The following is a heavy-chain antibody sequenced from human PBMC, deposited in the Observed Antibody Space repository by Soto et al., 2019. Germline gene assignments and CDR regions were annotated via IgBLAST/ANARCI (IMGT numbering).Heavy chain of an antibody. V-gene: IGHV4-59*01. CDR2: VSYSGST. CDR3: ARGAGSSSYHYDSHDY. CDR1: GGSINDYY. J-gene: IGHJ4*02. Sequence: SETLSLTCTVSGGSINDYYWSWIRQPPGKGLEWIAYVSYSGSTNYNPSLKSRVTISVDTSEKRFSLKLNSVTAADTAVDYCARGAGSSSYHYDSHDYCGQGALVTVSS. D-gene: IGHD3-22*01.